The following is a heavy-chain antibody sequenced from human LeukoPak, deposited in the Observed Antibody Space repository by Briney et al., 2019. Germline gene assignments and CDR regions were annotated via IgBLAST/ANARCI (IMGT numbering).Heavy chain of an antibody. CDR1: GGSISSYY. V-gene: IGHV4-59*01. CDR2: IYYSGST. Sequence: SETLSLTCTVSGGSISSYYWSWIRQPPGKGLEWIGYIYYSGSTNYNPSLKSRVTISVDTSKNQFSLKLSSVTAADTAVYYCARVDSSGYYGSWGQGTLVTVSS. J-gene: IGHJ4*02. D-gene: IGHD3-22*01. CDR3: ARVDSSGYYGS.